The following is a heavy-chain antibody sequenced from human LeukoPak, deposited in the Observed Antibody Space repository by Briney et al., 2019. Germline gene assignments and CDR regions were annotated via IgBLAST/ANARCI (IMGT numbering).Heavy chain of an antibody. Sequence: PGGSLRLSCAASGFTFSKYAMSWVRQAPGKGLEWVSSISSSSSYIYYADSVKGRFTISRDNAKNSLYLQMNSLRAEDTAVYYCARNFDWLSRYYFDYWGQGTLVTVSS. V-gene: IGHV3-21*01. J-gene: IGHJ4*02. D-gene: IGHD3-9*01. CDR1: GFTFSKYA. CDR3: ARNFDWLSRYYFDY. CDR2: ISSSSSYI.